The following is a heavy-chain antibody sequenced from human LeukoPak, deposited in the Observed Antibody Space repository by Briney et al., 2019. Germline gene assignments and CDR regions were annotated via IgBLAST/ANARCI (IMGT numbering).Heavy chain of an antibody. D-gene: IGHD6-19*01. V-gene: IGHV3-7*01. CDR2: IKNDGSDK. Sequence: GGSLRLFCGASGFTFSGYPMTWVRQAPGKGLEWVANIKNDGSDKYYVDSVKGRFTISRDNAKNSLYLQMNSLRVEDTAIYYCARGRGWLDDWGQGTLVTVSS. CDR3: ARGRGWLDD. J-gene: IGHJ4*02. CDR1: GFTFSGYP.